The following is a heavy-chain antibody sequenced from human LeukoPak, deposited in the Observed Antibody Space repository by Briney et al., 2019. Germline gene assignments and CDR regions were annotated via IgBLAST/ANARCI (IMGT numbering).Heavy chain of an antibody. CDR3: TRQAWGSDVGY. J-gene: IGHJ4*02. Sequence: GGSLRLSCAASGFTFCGSAMHWVRQASGKGLEWVGRIRSKANSYATAYAASVKGRFTISRDDSKNTAYLQMNSLKAEDTAVYYCTRQAWGSDVGYWGQGTLVTVSS. V-gene: IGHV3-73*01. CDR2: IRSKANSYAT. D-gene: IGHD3-16*01. CDR1: GFTFCGSA.